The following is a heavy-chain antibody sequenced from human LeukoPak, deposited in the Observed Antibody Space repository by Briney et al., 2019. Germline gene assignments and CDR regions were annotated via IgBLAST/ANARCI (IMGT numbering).Heavy chain of an antibody. D-gene: IGHD3-22*01. J-gene: IGHJ4*02. CDR2: IYYSGST. V-gene: IGHV4-59*08. Sequence: SETLSLTCTVFGASISSYYWSWIRQPPGKGLEWIGYIYYSGSTNYNASLKSRVTISVDTSKNQFSLKLSSVTAADTAVYYCARLKDGSGSLLDSWGQGTLVTVSS. CDR3: ARLKDGSGSLLDS. CDR1: GASISSYY.